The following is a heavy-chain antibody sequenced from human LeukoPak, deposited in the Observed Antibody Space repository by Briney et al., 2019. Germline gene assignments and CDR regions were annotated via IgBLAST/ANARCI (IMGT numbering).Heavy chain of an antibody. D-gene: IGHD3-22*01. Sequence: ASVKVSCKASGGTFSSYAISWVRQAPGQGLEWMGGIIPIFGTANYAQKFQGRVTITADESTSTAYMELSSLRSEDTAVYYCARVGDSSGYYYTYYFDYWGRGTLVTVSS. J-gene: IGHJ4*02. CDR2: IIPIFGTA. CDR3: ARVGDSSGYYYTYYFDY. V-gene: IGHV1-69*13. CDR1: GGTFSSYA.